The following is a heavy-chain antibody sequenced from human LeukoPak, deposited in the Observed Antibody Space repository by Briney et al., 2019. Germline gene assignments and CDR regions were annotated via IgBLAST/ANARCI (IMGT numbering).Heavy chain of an antibody. CDR3: ATRGHGSGSYYPL. J-gene: IGHJ4*02. CDR2: IYHSGNT. CDR1: GYSISSGYY. Sequence: SETLSLTCTVSGYSISSGYYWGWIRQPPGKGLEWIGIIYHSGNTYYNPSLKSRVTISVDTSKNQFSLKLSSVTAADTAVYYCATRGHGSGSYYPLWGQGTLVTVSS. V-gene: IGHV4-38-2*02. D-gene: IGHD3-10*01.